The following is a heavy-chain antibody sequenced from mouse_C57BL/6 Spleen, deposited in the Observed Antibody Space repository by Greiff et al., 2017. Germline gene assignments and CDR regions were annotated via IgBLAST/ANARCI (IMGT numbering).Heavy chain of an antibody. CDR3: AMYGTFAY. D-gene: IGHD1-1*01. Sequence: EVKVEESGGGLVQPGGSMKLSCVASGFTFSNYWMNWVRQSPEKGLELVSQIRLKSDNYATHYAESVKGRFTISRDDSKSSVYLQMNNLRAEDTGIYYCAMYGTFAYWGQGTLVTVSA. J-gene: IGHJ3*01. V-gene: IGHV6-3*01. CDR2: IRLKSDNYAT. CDR1: GFTFSNYW.